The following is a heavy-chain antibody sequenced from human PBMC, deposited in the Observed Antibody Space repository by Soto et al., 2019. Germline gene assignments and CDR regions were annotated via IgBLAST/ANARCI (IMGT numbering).Heavy chain of an antibody. CDR1: GYSISSGNY. Sequence: SETLSLTCAVSGYSISSGNYWAWIRQPPGRGLEWIGSLYHIGSTHYNTSLKSRVTISVDTSKNHFSLELSSVTAADTAIYYCRSSTSCYDESCVDVWGQGTMGTV. CDR2: LYHIGST. J-gene: IGHJ6*02. CDR3: RSSTSCYDESCVDV. D-gene: IGHD2-2*01. V-gene: IGHV4-38-2*01.